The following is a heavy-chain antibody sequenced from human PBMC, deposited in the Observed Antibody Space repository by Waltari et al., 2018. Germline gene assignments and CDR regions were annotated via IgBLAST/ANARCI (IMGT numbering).Heavy chain of an antibody. V-gene: IGHV3-21*04. CDR3: AKEAGITIFGVAFDY. CDR1: GFTFSSYS. CDR2: ISSSSSYI. Sequence: EVQLVESGGGLVKPGGSLRLSCAASGFTFSSYSMNWVRQAPGKGLEWVSSISSSSSYIYYADSVKGRFTFSRDNSKNTLYLQMNSLRAEDTAIYYCAKEAGITIFGVAFDYWGHGALVTVSS. D-gene: IGHD3-3*01. J-gene: IGHJ4*01.